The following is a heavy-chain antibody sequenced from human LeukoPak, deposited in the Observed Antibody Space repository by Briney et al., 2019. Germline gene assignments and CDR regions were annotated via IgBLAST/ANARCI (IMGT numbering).Heavy chain of an antibody. CDR3: ARSEYCTNGVCPHWYFDL. D-gene: IGHD2-8*01. CDR1: GGSISSGTYY. CDR2: VYTSGST. J-gene: IGHJ2*01. Sequence: SQTLSLTCTVSGGSISSGTYYWSWIRQPAGKGLEWIGRVYTSGSTNYNPSLKSRVTISVDTSKTQFSLKLSSVTAADTAVYYCARSEYCTNGVCPHWYFDLWGRGTLVTVSS. V-gene: IGHV4-61*02.